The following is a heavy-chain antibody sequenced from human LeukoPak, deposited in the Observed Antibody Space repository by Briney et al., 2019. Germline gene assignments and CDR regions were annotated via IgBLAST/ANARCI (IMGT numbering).Heavy chain of an antibody. D-gene: IGHD4-11*01. V-gene: IGHV4-59*01. CDR2: IHYSGST. J-gene: IGHJ4*02. CDR1: GGSISGFY. Sequence: SETLSLTCTVSGGSISGFYWSWIRQSPGKGLEWIGYIHYSGSTNYNPSLKSRITISVDTSKNQFPLRLSSVTAADTAMYFCARVIGNYFPDYWGQGTLVTVSS. CDR3: ARVIGNYFPDY.